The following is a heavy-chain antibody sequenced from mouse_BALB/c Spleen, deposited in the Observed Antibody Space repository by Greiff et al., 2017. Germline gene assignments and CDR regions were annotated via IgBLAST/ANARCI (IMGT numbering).Heavy chain of an antibody. Sequence: VQLQQSGAELMKPGASVKISCKATGYTFSSYWIERVKQRPGHGLEWIGEILPGSGSTNYNEKFKGKATFTADTSSNTAYMQLSSLTSEDSAVYYCAIYYYGSSYAMDYWGQGTSVTVSS. CDR1: GYTFSSYW. CDR3: AIYYYGSSYAMDY. D-gene: IGHD1-1*01. J-gene: IGHJ4*01. V-gene: IGHV1-9*01. CDR2: ILPGSGST.